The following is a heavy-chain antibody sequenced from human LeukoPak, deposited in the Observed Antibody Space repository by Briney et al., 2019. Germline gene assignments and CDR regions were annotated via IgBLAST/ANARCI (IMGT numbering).Heavy chain of an antibody. J-gene: IGHJ5*02. V-gene: IGHV3-30*04. CDR1: GFTFRNYA. D-gene: IGHD3-22*01. CDR3: AREYYYGRSGYYGWFDP. Sequence: PGGSLRPSCAASGFTFRNYAMHWVRQAPGKGLEWVAVISYDGSNKYYADSVKGRFTISRDNSKNTLYLQMNSLRAEDTAVYYCAREYYYGRSGYYGWFDPWGQGTLVTVSS. CDR2: ISYDGSNK.